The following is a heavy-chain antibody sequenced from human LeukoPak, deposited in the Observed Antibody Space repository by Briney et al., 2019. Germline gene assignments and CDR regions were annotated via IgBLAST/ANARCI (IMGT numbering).Heavy chain of an antibody. CDR3: ARDRPGGYDPNDGFDP. V-gene: IGHV1-69*01. J-gene: IGHJ5*02. D-gene: IGHD5-12*01. CDR2: IIPIFGTA. Sequence: GSSVSVSCKASGGTFSSYAISWVRQAPGQGLEWMGGIIPIFGTANYAQKFQGRVTITADESTSTAYMELSSLRSEDTAVYYCARDRPGGYDPNDGFDPWGQGTLVTVSS. CDR1: GGTFSSYA.